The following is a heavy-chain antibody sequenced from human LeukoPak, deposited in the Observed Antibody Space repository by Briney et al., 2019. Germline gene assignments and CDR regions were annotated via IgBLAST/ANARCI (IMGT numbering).Heavy chain of an antibody. D-gene: IGHD3-22*01. CDR1: GFTFRSYW. Sequence: GGSLRLSCAASGFTFRSYWMSWVRQAPGQGLEWVANIKQDGSEKFYVDSVKGRFTISRDNPKNTLYLQMNSLRAEDTAVYFCAKRGVVIRVILVGFHKEAYYFDSWGQGALVTVSS. J-gene: IGHJ4*02. CDR3: AKRGVVIRVILVGFHKEAYYFDS. V-gene: IGHV3-7*03. CDR2: IKQDGSEK.